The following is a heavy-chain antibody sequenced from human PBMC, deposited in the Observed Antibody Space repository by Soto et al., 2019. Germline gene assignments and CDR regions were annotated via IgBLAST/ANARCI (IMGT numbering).Heavy chain of an antibody. CDR1: GFTFSTYW. D-gene: IGHD3-10*01. CDR2: INSDGSRT. Sequence: EVQLVESGEGLVQPGGSLRLSCAASGFTFSTYWMHWVRQAPGKGLVWVSRINSDGSRTTYADSVKGRFTISRDNATNTLYLQMNSLRAEDTAVYYCARVRTGSYNWFDPWGQGTLVTVSS. CDR3: ARVRTGSYNWFDP. V-gene: IGHV3-74*01. J-gene: IGHJ5*02.